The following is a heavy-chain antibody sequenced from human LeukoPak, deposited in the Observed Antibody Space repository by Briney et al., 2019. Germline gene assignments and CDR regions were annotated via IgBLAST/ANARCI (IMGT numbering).Heavy chain of an antibody. J-gene: IGHJ3*02. CDR1: GFTFTDYE. V-gene: IGHV3-48*03. Sequence: PGGSLGLSCAASGFTFTDYEMNWVRQAPGKGLEWISYISGGDNTIYYADSVKGRFTISRDNAKNSLYLHMSSLRAEDTAVYYCATETEYSNYDAFDIWGQGTMVTVSS. D-gene: IGHD4-11*01. CDR2: ISGGDNTI. CDR3: ATETEYSNYDAFDI.